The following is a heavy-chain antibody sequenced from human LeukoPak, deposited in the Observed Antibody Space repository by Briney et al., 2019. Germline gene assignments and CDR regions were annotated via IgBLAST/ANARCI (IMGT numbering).Heavy chain of an antibody. CDR2: ISDSSSYT. Sequence: GGSLRLPCAASGFTFSDYYMSWIRQAPGKGLEWVSYISDSSSYTDYADSVKGRFTISRDNAKKSLYLQMNSLRAEDTAVYYCARGGGITGIHLVFDYWGQGTLVTVSS. J-gene: IGHJ4*02. D-gene: IGHD1-20*01. CDR1: GFTFSDYY. CDR3: ARGGGITGIHLVFDY. V-gene: IGHV3-11*06.